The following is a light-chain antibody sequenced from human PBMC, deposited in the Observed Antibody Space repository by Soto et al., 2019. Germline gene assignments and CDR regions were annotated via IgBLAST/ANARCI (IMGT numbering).Light chain of an antibody. CDR2: DAS. V-gene: IGKV3-11*01. CDR3: QQRSNWPLT. J-gene: IGKJ4*01. Sequence: EIVLTQSPATLSLSPGERATLSCRASQSVSSYLAWYQQKPGQAPRLLIYDASSRANGIPARFSGSGSGTDFTLTISSLEPEEFPVYYCQQRSNWPLTFGGGTKVEIK. CDR1: QSVSSY.